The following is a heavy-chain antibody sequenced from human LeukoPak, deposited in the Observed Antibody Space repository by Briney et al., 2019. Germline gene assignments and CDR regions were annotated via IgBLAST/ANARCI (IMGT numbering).Heavy chain of an antibody. D-gene: IGHD6-13*01. CDR2: MNPNSGNT. V-gene: IGHV1-8*01. Sequence: ASVKVSCKASGYTFTSYDINWVRQATGQGLEWMGWMNPNSGNTGYAQKFQGRVNMTRNTSISTAYMELSSLRSEDTAVYYCARAILYRGYSSRNYYMDVWGKGTTVTISS. J-gene: IGHJ6*03. CDR3: ARAILYRGYSSRNYYMDV. CDR1: GYTFTSYD.